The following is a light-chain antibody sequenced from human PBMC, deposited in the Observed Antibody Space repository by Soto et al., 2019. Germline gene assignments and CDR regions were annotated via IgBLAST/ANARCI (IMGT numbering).Light chain of an antibody. J-gene: IGKJ1*01. V-gene: IGKV3D-20*02. Sequence: IVLTQSPGTLSLSPGERATLSCRASQSFSTSYLAWYQQKPGQAPRLLIFAASSRASGIPDRFSGSGSGTDFTLTISSLEPEDFAVYYCQQRSNWPKTFGQGTKVDIK. CDR3: QQRSNWPKT. CDR2: AAS. CDR1: QSFSTSY.